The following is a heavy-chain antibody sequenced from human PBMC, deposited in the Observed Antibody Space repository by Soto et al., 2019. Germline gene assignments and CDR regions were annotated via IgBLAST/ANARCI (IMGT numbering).Heavy chain of an antibody. V-gene: IGHV3-7*04. CDR1: GFKFSKYW. D-gene: IGHD2-21*01. Sequence: GSLRLSCAASGFKFSKYWMTWVRQAPGKGLEGVANISPDGSEEYYVDSVKGRFTISRDNARNSLYLQMNSLRGEDTAVYYCTRDLNHDCGPWGQGTQVTVSS. J-gene: IGHJ5*02. CDR2: ISPDGSEE. CDR3: TRDLNHDCGP.